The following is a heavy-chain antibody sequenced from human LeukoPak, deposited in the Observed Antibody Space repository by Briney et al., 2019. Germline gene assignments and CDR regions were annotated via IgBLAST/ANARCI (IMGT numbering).Heavy chain of an antibody. CDR2: IYSGGST. J-gene: IGHJ4*02. Sequence: GGSLRLSCAAPGFAVSNNYMSWVRQAPGKGLEWVSVIYSGGSTYYADSVKGRFTISRDNAHNSLYLQMNSLRDEDTAVYYCARDVTGYPYWGPGTLVTVSS. CDR3: ARDVTGYPY. D-gene: IGHD5-12*01. CDR1: GFAVSNNY. V-gene: IGHV3-53*01.